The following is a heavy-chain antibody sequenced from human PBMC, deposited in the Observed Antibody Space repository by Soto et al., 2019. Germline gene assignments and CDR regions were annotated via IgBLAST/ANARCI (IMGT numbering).Heavy chain of an antibody. D-gene: IGHD2-2*01. V-gene: IGHV3-23*01. CDR1: GFTFSSYA. CDR3: AKDPLGVPAARFDY. J-gene: IGHJ4*02. Sequence: GGSLRLSCAASGFTFSSYAMSWVRQAPGKGLEWVSAISGSGGSIYYADSVKGRFTISRDNSKNTLYLQMNSLRAEVTAVYYCAKDPLGVPAARFDYWGQGTLVTVSS. CDR2: ISGSGGSI.